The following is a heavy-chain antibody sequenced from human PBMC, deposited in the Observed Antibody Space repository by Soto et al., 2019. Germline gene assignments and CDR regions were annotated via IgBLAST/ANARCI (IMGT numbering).Heavy chain of an antibody. Sequence: ASVKVSCKASGYTFTSYYMHWVRQAPGQGLEWMGIINPSGGSTSYAQKFQGRVTMTRDTSTSTVYMELSSLRSEDTAVYYCARSLVLLGYHDAFDIWGQGTMVTVS. J-gene: IGHJ3*02. CDR1: GYTFTSYY. CDR3: ARSLVLLGYHDAFDI. D-gene: IGHD3-10*01. CDR2: INPSGGST. V-gene: IGHV1-46*01.